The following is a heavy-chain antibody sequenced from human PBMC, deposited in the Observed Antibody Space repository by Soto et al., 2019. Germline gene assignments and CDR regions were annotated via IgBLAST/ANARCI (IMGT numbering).Heavy chain of an antibody. V-gene: IGHV3-66*01. Sequence: PGGSLRLSCAASGFTVSSNYMSWVRQAPGKGLEWVSVIYSGGSTYYADSVKGRFTISRDNSKNTLYLQMNSLRAEDTAVYYCARVLRYFDWLLRYYYYYYYMDVWGKGTTVTVSS. D-gene: IGHD3-9*01. CDR3: ARVLRYFDWLLRYYYYYYYMDV. CDR1: GFTVSSNY. CDR2: IYSGGST. J-gene: IGHJ6*03.